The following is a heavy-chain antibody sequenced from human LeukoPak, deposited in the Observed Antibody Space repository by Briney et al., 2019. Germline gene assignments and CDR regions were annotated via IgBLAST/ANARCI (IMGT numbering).Heavy chain of an antibody. V-gene: IGHV3-48*03. CDR2: ISSSGSTI. Sequence: GGSLRLSCAASGFTFSSYEMNWVRQAPGKGLEWVSYISSSGSTIYYADSVKGQFTISRDNAKNSLYLQMNSLRAEDTAVYYCAKVGVGTAAGKNDYWGQGTLVTVSS. CDR1: GFTFSSYE. J-gene: IGHJ4*02. CDR3: AKVGVGTAAGKNDY. D-gene: IGHD6-13*01.